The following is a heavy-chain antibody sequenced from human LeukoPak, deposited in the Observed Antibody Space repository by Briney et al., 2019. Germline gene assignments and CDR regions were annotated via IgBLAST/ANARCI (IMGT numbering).Heavy chain of an antibody. V-gene: IGHV3-48*03. J-gene: IGHJ3*01. CDR1: GFTFNSYE. CDR3: ARARSRGNYVQRIRPNEPFDL. Sequence: PGGSLRLSCAASGFTFNSYEMNWVRQAPGKGLEWVSYISSSATNIYYGDSVKGRFTISRDNAKNSLYLQMNSLRAEDTAVYYCARARSRGNYVQRIRPNEPFDLWAQGTMVTGSS. D-gene: IGHD1-7*01. CDR2: ISSSATNI.